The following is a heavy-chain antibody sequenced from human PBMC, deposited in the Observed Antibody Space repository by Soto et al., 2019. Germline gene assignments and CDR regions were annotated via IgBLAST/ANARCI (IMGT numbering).Heavy chain of an antibody. J-gene: IGHJ6*03. D-gene: IGHD3-3*01. CDR1: GYIFSSYN. V-gene: IGHV3-48*04. Sequence: DVQLVESGGDLVQPGGSLRLSCAASGYIFSSYNMNWVRQAPGKGLEWVSHSSSGTGSPIYYADHVQGRFTIARDHAKSSLYLQMNSLRGEDTAVYYWAIENCWSGYSIGSYYYYMDVWGRGTTVTVSS. CDR2: SSSGTGSPI. CDR3: AIENCWSGYSIGSYYYYMDV.